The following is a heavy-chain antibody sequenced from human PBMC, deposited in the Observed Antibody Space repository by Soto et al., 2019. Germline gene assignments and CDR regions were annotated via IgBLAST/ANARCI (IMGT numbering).Heavy chain of an antibody. V-gene: IGHV3-48*04. CDR2: ISSSSFTI. J-gene: IGHJ6*02. Sequence: PGGSLRLSCAASGFRFSDYSMNWVRQAPGRGLEWVSYISSSSFTIHYADSVKGRFTISRDNAKNSLYLQMNSLRAEDTAVYYCARDSISSKDYYGMDVWGQGTTVTVSS. D-gene: IGHD2-2*01. CDR3: ARDSISSKDYYGMDV. CDR1: GFRFSDYS.